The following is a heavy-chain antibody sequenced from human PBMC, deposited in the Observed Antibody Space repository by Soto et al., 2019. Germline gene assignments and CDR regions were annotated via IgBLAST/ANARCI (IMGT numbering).Heavy chain of an antibody. J-gene: IGHJ4*02. CDR1: GFTFSTYW. CDR3: ARGYSGEDY. CDR2: MNEDGSEI. V-gene: IGHV3-7*01. D-gene: IGHD6-25*01. Sequence: EVQLVESGGGLVQPGGSLRLSCAASGFTFSTYWMSWVRQAPGKGLEWVASMNEDGSEIYYVDSVKGRFTISRDNAKSSQYLQMNSLRAEDTAVYYCARGYSGEDYWGQGTLVTVSS.